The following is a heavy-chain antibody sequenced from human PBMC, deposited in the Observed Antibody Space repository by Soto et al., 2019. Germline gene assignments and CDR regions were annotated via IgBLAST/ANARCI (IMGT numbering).Heavy chain of an antibody. CDR3: AKDQYYYDSSGYSHWFDP. Sequence: SETLSLTCTVSGGSISSGDYYWSWIRQPPGKGLEWIGYIYYSGSTYYNPSLKSRVTISVDTSKNQFSLKLSSVTAADTAVYYCAKDQYYYDSSGYSHWFDPWGQGTLVTVSS. J-gene: IGHJ5*02. D-gene: IGHD3-22*01. CDR2: IYYSGST. CDR1: GGSISSGDYY. V-gene: IGHV4-30-4*01.